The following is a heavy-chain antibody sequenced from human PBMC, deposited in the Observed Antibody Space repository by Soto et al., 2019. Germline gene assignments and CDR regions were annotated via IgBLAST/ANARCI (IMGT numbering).Heavy chain of an antibody. CDR1: GFTFSSYG. Sequence: GGSLRLSCAASGFTFSSYGMHWVRQAPGKGLEWVAVISYDGSNKYYADSVKGRFTISRDNSKNTLYLQMNSLRAEDTAVYYCAKDPRRNYYGSGSYFDYWGQGTLVTVSS. V-gene: IGHV3-30*18. J-gene: IGHJ4*02. CDR3: AKDPRRNYYGSGSYFDY. CDR2: ISYDGSNK. D-gene: IGHD3-10*01.